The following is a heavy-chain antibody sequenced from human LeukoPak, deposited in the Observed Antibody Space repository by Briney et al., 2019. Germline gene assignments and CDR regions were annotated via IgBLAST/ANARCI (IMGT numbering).Heavy chain of an antibody. J-gene: IGHJ6*02. D-gene: IGHD1-26*01. CDR1: GFTFSSYA. CDR3: APPPPPQGDGMDV. V-gene: IGHV3-23*01. CDR2: ISGGGGST. Sequence: GGSLRLSCAASGFTFSSYAMSWVRQAPGKGLEWVSAISGGGGSTYYADSVKGRFTISRDNSKNTLYLQMNSLRAEDPAVYYWAPPPPPQGDGMDVWGQGTTVTVSS.